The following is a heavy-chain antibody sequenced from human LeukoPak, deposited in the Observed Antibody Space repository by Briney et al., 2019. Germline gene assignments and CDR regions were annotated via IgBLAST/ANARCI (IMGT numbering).Heavy chain of an antibody. J-gene: IGHJ4*02. CDR1: GFKFEDYG. Sequence: PGGSLRLSCAASGFKFEDYGMNWVRQAPGKGLEWVSSISSSSSYIYYADSVKGRFTISRDNAKHSLYLQMNSLRAEDTAVCYCARDHCSSTSCPTGYWGQGTLVTVSS. CDR3: ARDHCSSTSCPTGY. D-gene: IGHD2-2*01. V-gene: IGHV3-21*01. CDR2: ISSSSSYI.